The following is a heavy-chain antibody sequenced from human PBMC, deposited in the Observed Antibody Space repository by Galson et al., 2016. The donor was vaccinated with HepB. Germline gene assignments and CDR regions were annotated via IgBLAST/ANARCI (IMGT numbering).Heavy chain of an antibody. CDR3: AHRKPDYYVSDWFDP. J-gene: IGHJ5*02. CDR1: GFSLNTSGVG. V-gene: IGHV2-5*02. Sequence: PALVKPTQTLTLTCTLSGFSLNTSGVGVGWIRQPPGQALEWLALISWDDAKRYSPSLKSRLTITKDTSKNEVVLTRTNMDPVDTATYFCAHRKPDYYVSDWFDPWGQGTLVTVSS. D-gene: IGHD3-10*01. CDR2: ISWDDAK.